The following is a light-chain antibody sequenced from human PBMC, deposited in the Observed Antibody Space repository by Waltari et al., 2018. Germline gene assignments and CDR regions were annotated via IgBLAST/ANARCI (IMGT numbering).Light chain of an antibody. V-gene: IGKV3-20*01. Sequence: EIVLTQSPGTLSLSPGEGATLSCRASQTVSSTYLAWYQQKPGQAPRLLIYSTSTRATVIPDKFSGSGSGTDFTLTISRLEPEDFAVYYCQLYDGSRTFGQGTKVEIK. CDR2: STS. CDR3: QLYDGSRT. J-gene: IGKJ1*01. CDR1: QTVSSTY.